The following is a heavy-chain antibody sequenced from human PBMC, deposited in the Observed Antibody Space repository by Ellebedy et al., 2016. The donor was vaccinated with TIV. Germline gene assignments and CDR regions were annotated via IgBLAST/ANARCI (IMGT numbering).Heavy chain of an antibody. D-gene: IGHD3-10*01. CDR1: GDSISRCSYY. CDR3: ARWFGELLYVRWFDP. V-gene: IGHV4-39*01. CDR2: IYYTGST. Sequence: SETLSLTCTVSGDSISRCSYYWGWIRQPPGKGREWIGSIYYTGSTYYNPSLKSRVAISADTSKNQFSLRLSSVTAADTAVYYCARWFGELLYVRWFDPWGQGTLVTVSS. J-gene: IGHJ5*02.